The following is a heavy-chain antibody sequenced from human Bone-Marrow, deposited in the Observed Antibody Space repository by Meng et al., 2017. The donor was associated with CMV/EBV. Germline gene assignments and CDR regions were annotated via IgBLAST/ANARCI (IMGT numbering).Heavy chain of an antibody. CDR1: GFTFSSYW. Sequence: GGSLRLSCAASGFTFSSYWMTWVRQAPGKGLEWVSSISSSSSCIYYADSVKGRFTISRDNAKNSLYLQMNSLRAEDTAVYYCAKDTTDYWGQGTLVTVSS. D-gene: IGHD1-1*01. J-gene: IGHJ4*02. V-gene: IGHV3-21*01. CDR3: AKDTTDY. CDR2: ISSSSSCI.